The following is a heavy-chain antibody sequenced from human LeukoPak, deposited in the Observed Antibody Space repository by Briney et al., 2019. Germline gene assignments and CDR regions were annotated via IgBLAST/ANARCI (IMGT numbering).Heavy chain of an antibody. D-gene: IGHD1-26*01. CDR1: GYTFTSYY. J-gene: IGHJ6*02. CDR2: NNPSGGST. CDR3: AREGGTLGMDV. Sequence: ASVKVSCKASGYTFTSYYMHWVRQAPGQGLEWMGINNPSGGSTSYAQKLQGRVTMTTDTSTSTAYMELRSLRSDDTAVYYCAREGGTLGMDVWGQGTTVTVSS. V-gene: IGHV1-46*01.